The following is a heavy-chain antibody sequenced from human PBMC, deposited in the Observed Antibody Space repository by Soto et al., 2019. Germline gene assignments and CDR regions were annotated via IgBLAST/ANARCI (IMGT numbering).Heavy chain of an antibody. J-gene: IGHJ6*02. CDR2: IYPSGST. Sequence: QLQLQESGSGLVKPSQTLSLTCAVSGGSISSGGYSWSWIRQPPGKGLEWIGYIYPSGSTYYTPSLKSRVTISVDRSKSQFSLRLRSVTAADTAVYYCAGSGYYHNIGMDVWGQGTTVTVSS. V-gene: IGHV4-30-2*01. D-gene: IGHD3-22*01. CDR1: GGSISSGGYS. CDR3: AGSGYYHNIGMDV.